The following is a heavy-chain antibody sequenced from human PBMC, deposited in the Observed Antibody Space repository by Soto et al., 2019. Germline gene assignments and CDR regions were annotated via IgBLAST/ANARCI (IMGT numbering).Heavy chain of an antibody. D-gene: IGHD2-2*01. CDR3: ARDLTIVPATHPRLENYGMDD. J-gene: IGHJ6*02. Sequence: QVQLVQSAGEVKKPGASVKVSCKASGYSFTSYGISWVRRAPGQGLEWMGWISPYNGHTQFVERFQGRVTMTTDTSMKTTYMELRNLRSDDTAHYYCARDLTIVPATHPRLENYGMDDWGQGTTGIVAS. CDR1: GYSFTSYG. V-gene: IGHV1-18*01. CDR2: ISPYNGHT.